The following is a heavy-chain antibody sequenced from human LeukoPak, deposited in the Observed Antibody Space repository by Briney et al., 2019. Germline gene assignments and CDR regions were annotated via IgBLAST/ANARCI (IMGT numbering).Heavy chain of an antibody. V-gene: IGHV4-59*08. D-gene: IGHD6-6*01. CDR2: IYYSGTT. J-gene: IGHJ4*02. Sequence: SETLSLTCTVSGGSISSYYWSWIRQPPGKGLEWIGYIYYSGTTNYNPSLKSRVTISVDTSKNQFSLRLSSVTAADTAVYYCARRMYSGSLDYWGQGTLVTVSS. CDR3: ARRMYSGSLDY. CDR1: GGSISSYY.